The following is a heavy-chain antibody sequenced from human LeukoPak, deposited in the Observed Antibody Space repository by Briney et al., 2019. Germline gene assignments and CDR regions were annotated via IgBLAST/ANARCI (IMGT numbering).Heavy chain of an antibody. Sequence: GGSLRLSCAASGFTFSSYEMNWVRQAPGKGLEWVSYISRSGSTIYYADSVKGRFTISRDNAKNSLYLQMNSLRAEDTAVYYCARDGGYSYGHHTFDYWGQGTLVTVSS. CDR1: GFTFSSYE. V-gene: IGHV3-48*03. D-gene: IGHD5-18*01. CDR2: ISRSGSTI. J-gene: IGHJ4*02. CDR3: ARDGGYSYGHHTFDY.